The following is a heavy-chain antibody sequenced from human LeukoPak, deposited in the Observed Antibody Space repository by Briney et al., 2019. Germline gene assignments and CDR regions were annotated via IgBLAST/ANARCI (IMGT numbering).Heavy chain of an antibody. CDR2: IYYSGST. D-gene: IGHD4-11*01. Sequence: SETLSLTCTVSGGSISSSSYYWGWIRQPPGKGLEWIGSIYYSGSTYYNPSLKSRVTISVDTSKNQFSLKLSSVTAADTAVYYCARQSGSNYITPDYWGQGTLVTVSS. J-gene: IGHJ4*02. CDR1: GGSISSSSYY. V-gene: IGHV4-39*01. CDR3: ARQSGSNYITPDY.